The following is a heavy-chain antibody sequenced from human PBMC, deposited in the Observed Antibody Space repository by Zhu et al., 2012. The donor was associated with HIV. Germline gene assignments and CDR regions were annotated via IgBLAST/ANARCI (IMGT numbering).Heavy chain of an antibody. CDR2: IYYSGST. CDR1: GGSISRHF. J-gene: IGHJ4*02. Sequence: QVQLQESGPGLVKPSETLSLTCTVSGGSISRHFWSWIRQPPGKGLAWIGYIYYSGSTNYNPSLKSRVTISVDTSKNQFSLKLSSVTAADTAVYYXARGHHSCSIAAALWSFDYVGPGNPGHRLL. CDR3: ARGHHSCSIAAALWSFDY. D-gene: IGHD6-6*01. V-gene: IGHV4-59*11.